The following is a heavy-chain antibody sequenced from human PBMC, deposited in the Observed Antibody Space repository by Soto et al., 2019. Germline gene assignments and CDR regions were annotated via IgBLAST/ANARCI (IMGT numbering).Heavy chain of an antibody. D-gene: IGHD3-22*01. V-gene: IGHV1-18*04. CDR3: ARAHYYDSSGYSAY. CDR1: GYTFTSYG. Sequence: ASVKVSCKASGYTFTSYGISWVRQAPGQGLEWMGWISAYNGNTNYAQKLQGRVTMTTDTSTGTAYMELRSLRSDDTAVYYCARAHYYDSSGYSAYWGQGTLVTVSS. J-gene: IGHJ4*02. CDR2: ISAYNGNT.